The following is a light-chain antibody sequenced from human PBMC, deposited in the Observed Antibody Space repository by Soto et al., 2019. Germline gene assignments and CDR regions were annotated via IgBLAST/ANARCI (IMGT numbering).Light chain of an antibody. CDR3: QQYDNWPRT. Sequence: EIVMTQSPATLSVSPGERATLSCGASQSIVSSLAWYQQKPGQAPRLLIYGASSRATGLPARFGGSGSGTHLTLTRSSLQSEDFAVYYCQQYDNWPRTVGQGHKVDIK. J-gene: IGKJ1*01. CDR1: QSIVSS. V-gene: IGKV3-15*01. CDR2: GAS.